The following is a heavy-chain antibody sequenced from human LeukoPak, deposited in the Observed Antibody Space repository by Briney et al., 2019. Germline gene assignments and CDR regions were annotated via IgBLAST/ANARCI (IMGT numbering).Heavy chain of an antibody. J-gene: IGHJ4*02. V-gene: IGHV4-34*01. CDR3: ARGAWIAAAYY. CDR2: INHSGST. Sequence: SETLSLTCAVYGGSFSGYYWSWIRQPPGKGLEWIGEINHSGSTNYNPSLKSRVTISVDTSKNQFSLKLSSVTAADTAVYYCARGAWIAAAYYWGQGTLVTVSS. CDR1: GGSFSGYY. D-gene: IGHD6-13*01.